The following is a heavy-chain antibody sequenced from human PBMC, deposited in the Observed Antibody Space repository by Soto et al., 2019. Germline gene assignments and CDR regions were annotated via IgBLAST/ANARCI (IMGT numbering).Heavy chain of an antibody. CDR1: GYSFTSYW. CDR3: ARHSQSAAITIFGVARRGFDP. Sequence: PGESRKLSCKGSGYSFTSYWIGWVRQMPGKGLEWMGIIYPGYSDTRCIRSCQGQVTVSGDKSISPAYRQVSSLKASDTAMYYCARHSQSAAITIFGVARRGFDPWGQGTLVTVSS. J-gene: IGHJ5*02. V-gene: IGHV5-51*01. CDR2: IYPGYSDT. D-gene: IGHD3-3*01.